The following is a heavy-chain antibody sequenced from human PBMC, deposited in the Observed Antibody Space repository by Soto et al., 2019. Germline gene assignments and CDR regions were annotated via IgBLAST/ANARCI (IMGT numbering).Heavy chain of an antibody. V-gene: IGHV3-7*03. CDR1: GFTFGDYW. Sequence: PGGSLRLSCAASGFTFGDYWMTWVRQAPGKGLEWVANLKRDGRERYYVDSVKGRFSVSRDNAKNSLYLQVNNLRHEDTAVYYCARDVYEILGRVVRRLDSWGQGTLVTVSS. CDR3: ARDVYEILGRVVRRLDS. CDR2: LKRDGRER. J-gene: IGHJ4*02. D-gene: IGHD2-8*01.